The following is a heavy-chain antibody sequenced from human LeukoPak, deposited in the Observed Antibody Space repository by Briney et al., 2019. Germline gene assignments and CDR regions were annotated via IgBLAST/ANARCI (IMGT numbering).Heavy chain of an antibody. J-gene: IGHJ4*02. V-gene: IGHV4-30-2*01. CDR2: IYHSGST. CDR3: ARAVAATYLDY. D-gene: IGHD6-19*01. Sequence: PSQTLSLTCAVSGGSISSGGYSWSWIRQPPGKGLEWIGYIYHSGSTYYNPSLKSRVTISVDRSKNQFSLKLSPVTAADTAVYYCARAVAATYLDYWGQGTLVTVSS. CDR1: GGSISSGGYS.